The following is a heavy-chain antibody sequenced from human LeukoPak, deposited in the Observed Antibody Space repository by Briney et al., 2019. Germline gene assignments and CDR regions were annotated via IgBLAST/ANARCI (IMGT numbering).Heavy chain of an antibody. Sequence: SETLSLTCSVSGYPISSFCYWGWIRQPPGKGLEWIGSIFHSGSTNYNPSLKSRVTISVDTSKNQFSLKLSSVTAADTAVYYCARESYQLLVGWFDPWGQGTLVTVSS. CDR3: ARESYQLLVGWFDP. J-gene: IGHJ5*02. D-gene: IGHD2-2*01. V-gene: IGHV4-38-2*02. CDR1: GYPISSFCY. CDR2: IFHSGST.